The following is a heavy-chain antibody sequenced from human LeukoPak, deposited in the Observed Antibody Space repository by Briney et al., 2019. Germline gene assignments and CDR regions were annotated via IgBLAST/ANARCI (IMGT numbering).Heavy chain of an antibody. CDR3: TTGPVRWRQLLDF. V-gene: IGHV3-15*01. D-gene: IGHD5-24*01. J-gene: IGHJ4*02. CDR2: IKSNTDGGTT. Sequence: GGSLRLSCAASGFTFTNAWMSWVRQAPGKGLEWVGRIKSNTDGGTTDYAAPVKGRFTISRGDSKNTVYLQMNSLKTEDTAVYYCTTGPVRWRQLLDFWGQGTLVTVSS. CDR1: GFTFTNAW.